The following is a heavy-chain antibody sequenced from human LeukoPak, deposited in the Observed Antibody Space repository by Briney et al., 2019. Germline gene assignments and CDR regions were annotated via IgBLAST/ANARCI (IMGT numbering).Heavy chain of an antibody. CDR1: GGSFSGYY. J-gene: IGHJ4*02. D-gene: IGHD6-6*01. CDR2: IYTSGST. Sequence: SDTLSLTCAVYGGSFSGYYWTWIRQPAGKGLEWIGRIYTSGSTNYNPSLKSRVTISVDTSKNQFSLKLSSVTAADTAVYYCARDSSSNYYWGQGTLVTVSS. V-gene: IGHV4-4*07. CDR3: ARDSSSNYY.